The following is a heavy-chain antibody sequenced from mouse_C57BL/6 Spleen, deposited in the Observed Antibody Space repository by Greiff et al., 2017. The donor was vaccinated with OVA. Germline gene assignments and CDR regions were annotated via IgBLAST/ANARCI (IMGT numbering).Heavy chain of an antibody. Sequence: EVQLVESGGGLVKPGGSLKLSCAASGFTFSDYGMHWVRQAPEKGLEWVAYISSGSSTIYYADTVKGRFTISRDNAKNTLFLQMTSLRSEDTAMYYCARQPAWFAYWGKGTLVTVSA. CDR3: ARQPAWFAY. CDR2: ISSGSSTI. J-gene: IGHJ3*01. CDR1: GFTFSDYG. D-gene: IGHD6-1*01. V-gene: IGHV5-17*01.